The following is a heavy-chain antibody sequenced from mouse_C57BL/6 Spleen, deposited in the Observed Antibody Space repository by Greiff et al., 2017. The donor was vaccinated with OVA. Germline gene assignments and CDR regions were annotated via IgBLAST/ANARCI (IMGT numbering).Heavy chain of an antibody. CDR1: GFTFTDYY. CDR3: ARYGYYGSSYLYAMDY. J-gene: IGHJ4*01. V-gene: IGHV7-3*01. D-gene: IGHD1-1*01. CDR2: IRNKANGYTT. Sequence: EVQVVDSGGGLVQPGGSLSLSCAASGFTFTDYYMSWVRQPPGKALEWLGFIRNKANGYTTEYSASVKGRFTISRDNSQSILYLQMNALRAEDSATYYCARYGYYGSSYLYAMDYWGQGTSVTVSS.